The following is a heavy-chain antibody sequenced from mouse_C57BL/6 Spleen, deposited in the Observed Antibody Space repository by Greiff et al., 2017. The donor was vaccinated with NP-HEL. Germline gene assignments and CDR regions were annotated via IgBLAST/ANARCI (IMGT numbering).Heavy chain of an antibody. D-gene: IGHD2-4*01. CDR2: IYPGDGDT. V-gene: IGHV1-80*01. J-gene: IGHJ3*01. Sequence: QVQLKESGAELVKPGASVKISCKASGYAFSSYWMNWVKQRPGKGLEWIGQIYPGDGDTNYNGKFKGKATLTADKSSSTAYMQLSSLTSEDSAVYFCARSYYDSTQAWFAYWGQGTLVTVSA. CDR1: GYAFSSYW. CDR3: ARSYYDSTQAWFAY.